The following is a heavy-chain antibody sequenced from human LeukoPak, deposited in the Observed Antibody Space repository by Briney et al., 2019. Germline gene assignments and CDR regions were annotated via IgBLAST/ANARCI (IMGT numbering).Heavy chain of an antibody. J-gene: IGHJ4*02. V-gene: IGHV1-18*01. CDR2: ISAYNGNT. CDR1: GYTFTSYG. D-gene: IGHD5-18*01. CDR3: ARDLELWNRGTFDY. Sequence: GASVKVSCKTYGYTFTSYGISWVRQAPGQGLEWMGWISAYNGNTNYAQKLQGRVTMTTDTSTSTAYMELRSLRSDDTAVYYCARDLELWNRGTFDYWGQGTLVTVSS.